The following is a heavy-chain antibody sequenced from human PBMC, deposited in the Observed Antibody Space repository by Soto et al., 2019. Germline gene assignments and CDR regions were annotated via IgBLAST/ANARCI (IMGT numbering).Heavy chain of an antibody. CDR2: IYYSGST. J-gene: IGHJ4*02. Sequence: SVTLSVTCPVSGGSISSGDCYWSRLRQPPGKGLEWIGYIYYSGSTYYNPSLKSRVTISVDTSKNQFSLKLSSVTAADTAVYYCARANSYGPTASDYWGQGTLVTVSS. CDR1: GGSISSGDCY. V-gene: IGHV4-30-4*01. D-gene: IGHD5-18*01. CDR3: ARANSYGPTASDY.